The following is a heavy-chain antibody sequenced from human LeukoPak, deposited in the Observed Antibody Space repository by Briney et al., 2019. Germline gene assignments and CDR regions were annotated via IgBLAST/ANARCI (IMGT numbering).Heavy chain of an antibody. V-gene: IGHV3-21*01. CDR1: GFTFSSYS. D-gene: IGHD3-3*01. CDR2: MSSGSRYI. Sequence: GGSLRLSCAASGFTFSSYSMTWVRQAPGKGLEWVSSMSSGSRYIYYADSVRGRFTISRDNAKNSLYLLMNSLRAEDTAVYYCARDRPTGASRLFVVQWGQGTLVTVSS. CDR3: ARDRPTGASRLFVVQ. J-gene: IGHJ4*02.